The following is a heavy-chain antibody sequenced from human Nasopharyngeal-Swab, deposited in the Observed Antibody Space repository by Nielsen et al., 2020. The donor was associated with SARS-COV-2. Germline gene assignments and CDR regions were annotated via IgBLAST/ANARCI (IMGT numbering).Heavy chain of an antibody. J-gene: IGHJ6*03. Sequence: GESLKISCAASGFTFSSYGMHWVRQAPGKGLEWVAFIRYDGSNKYYADSVKGRFTISRDNSKNTLYLQMNSLRAEDTAVYYCAKKTQSRFLGYMGVWGKGTTVTVSS. CDR3: AKKTQSRFLGYMGV. D-gene: IGHD3-3*01. CDR2: IRYDGSNK. V-gene: IGHV3-30*02. CDR1: GFTFSSYG.